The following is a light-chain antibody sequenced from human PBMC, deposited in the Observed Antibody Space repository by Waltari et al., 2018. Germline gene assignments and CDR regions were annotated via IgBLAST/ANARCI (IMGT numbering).Light chain of an antibody. CDR2: GPD. CDR3: LSRDTSSTRV. Sequence: SSALTQAPDVSVALGQTVRLTCHGDSLRRYSAIWYQQRPGQAPFLVLDGPDNRPSGIPDRFSGSTAGNTASLTITRAQAEDEGVYYCLSRDTSSTRVFGGGTTLTV. J-gene: IGLJ3*02. V-gene: IGLV3-19*01. CDR1: SLRRYS.